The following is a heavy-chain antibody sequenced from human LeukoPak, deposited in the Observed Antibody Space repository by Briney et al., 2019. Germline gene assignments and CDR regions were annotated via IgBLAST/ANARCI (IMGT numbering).Heavy chain of an antibody. D-gene: IGHD2-2*01. CDR3: ARDVSTSGVPAATYY. V-gene: IGHV1-46*01. CDR1: GYTFTSYY. J-gene: IGHJ4*02. CDR2: INPSGGST. Sequence: ASVKVSCKASGYTFTSYYMHWVRQAPGQGLEWMGIINPSGGSTRYAQKFQGRVTMTRDTSTRTVYMELSSLRSEDTAVYYCARDVSTSGVPAATYYWGQGTLVTVSS.